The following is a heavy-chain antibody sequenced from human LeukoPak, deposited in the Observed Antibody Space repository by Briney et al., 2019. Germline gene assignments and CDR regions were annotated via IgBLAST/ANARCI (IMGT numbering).Heavy chain of an antibody. Sequence: GGSLRLSCAASGFTFSSYLMTWVRQAPGKGLEWVATIKEDGNEKYYVDSVKGRFTISRDNAKNSLYLQMNSLRVEDTAVYYCVRERYWGSDYWGQGTLVTVSS. V-gene: IGHV3-7*01. CDR3: VRERYWGSDY. J-gene: IGHJ4*02. CDR1: GFTFSSYL. D-gene: IGHD7-27*01. CDR2: IKEDGNEK.